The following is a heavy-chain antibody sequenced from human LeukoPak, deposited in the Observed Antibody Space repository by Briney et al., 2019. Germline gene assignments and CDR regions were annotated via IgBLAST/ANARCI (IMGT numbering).Heavy chain of an antibody. CDR2: INPNSGGT. CDR3: ARELVPSAYYDILTGPLGD. V-gene: IGHV1-2*02. J-gene: IGHJ4*02. CDR1: GYTFTGYY. D-gene: IGHD3-9*01. Sequence: ASVKVSCKASGYTFTGYYMHWVRQAPGQGLEWMGWINPNSGGTNYARKFQGRVTMTRDTSISTAYMELSRLRSDDTAVYYCARELVPSAYYDILTGPLGDWGQGTLVTVSS.